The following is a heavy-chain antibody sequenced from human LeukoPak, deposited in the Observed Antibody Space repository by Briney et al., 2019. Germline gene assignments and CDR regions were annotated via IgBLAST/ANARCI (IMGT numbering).Heavy chain of an antibody. CDR1: GGSISSGDHY. Sequence: SETLSLTCTVSGGSISSGDHYWSWIRQPPGKGLEWIGYIYYSGSTYYNPSLKSRVTISVDTSKNQFSLKLSSVTAADTAVYYCARDVDTAMPSAYGMDVWGQGTTVTVSS. J-gene: IGHJ6*02. D-gene: IGHD5-18*01. CDR2: IYYSGST. CDR3: ARDVDTAMPSAYGMDV. V-gene: IGHV4-30-4*01.